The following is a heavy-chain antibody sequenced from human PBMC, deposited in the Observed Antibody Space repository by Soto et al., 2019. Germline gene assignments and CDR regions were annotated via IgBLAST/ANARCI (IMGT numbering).Heavy chain of an antibody. J-gene: IGHJ4*01. CDR1: GFTFSTYS. D-gene: IGHD2-15*01. CDR2: ISSSSSTI. Sequence: EVQLVESGGGLVQPGGSLRLSCAASGFTFSTYSMNWVRQAPGKGLEWVSYISSSSSTIYYADSVKGRFTISRDNAKNSLYLQMNSLRDEDTAVYYCARGLGYCSGGRCYSDYWGHVPLVTVSS. CDR3: ARGLGYCSGGRCYSDY. V-gene: IGHV3-48*02.